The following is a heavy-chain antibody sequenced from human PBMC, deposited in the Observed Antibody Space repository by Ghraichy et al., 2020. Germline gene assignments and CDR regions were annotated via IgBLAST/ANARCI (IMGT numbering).Heavy chain of an antibody. CDR2: IYYSGST. CDR1: DDSISRGFYS. V-gene: IGHV4-30-2*01. Sequence: SETLSLTCAVSDDSISRGFYSWSWIRQPPGKGLEWIGYIYYSGSTYYNPALKSRVTLSVDKSKNQFSLKLTSVSAADTAVYYCARGGFSLDYWGQGTLVTVSS. J-gene: IGHJ4*02. CDR3: ARGGFSLDY.